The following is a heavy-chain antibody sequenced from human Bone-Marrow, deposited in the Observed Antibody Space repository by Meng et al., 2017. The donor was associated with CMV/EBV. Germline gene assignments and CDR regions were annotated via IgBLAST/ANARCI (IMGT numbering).Heavy chain of an antibody. CDR3: ARELSDRGDDAFDI. D-gene: IGHD2-15*01. V-gene: IGHV4-61*01. Sequence: SEPLSLTCPISGDPISSSSYYWSWIRQPPGKGLEWIGYIYYSGSTNYNPSLKSRVTISVDTSKNQFSLKLSSVTAAATAVYYCARELSDRGDDAFDIWGQGTMVTVSS. J-gene: IGHJ3*02. CDR1: GDPISSSSYY. CDR2: IYYSGST.